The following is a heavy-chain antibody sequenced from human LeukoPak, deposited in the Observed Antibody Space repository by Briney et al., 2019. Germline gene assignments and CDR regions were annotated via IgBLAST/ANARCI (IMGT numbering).Heavy chain of an antibody. V-gene: IGHV3-7*04. CDR3: TRVGYIDEGIDY. CDR2: IKQDGSKK. J-gene: IGHJ4*02. CDR1: GFPFSSYW. Sequence: GGSLRLSCVASGFPFSSYWMTWVRQAPGKGLEWVANIKQDGSKKSYVVSVKGRFTISRDNAKNSLYLQMNSLRAEDTAIYYCTRVGYIDEGIDYWGQGALVTVSS. D-gene: IGHD5-24*01.